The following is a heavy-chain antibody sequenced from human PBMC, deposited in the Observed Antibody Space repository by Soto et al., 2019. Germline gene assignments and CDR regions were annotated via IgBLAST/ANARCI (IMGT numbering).Heavy chain of an antibody. CDR2: IYYSGST. CDR1: GGSISSSSYY. J-gene: IGHJ6*02. Sequence: SETLSLTCTVSGGSISSSSYYWGWIRQPPGKGLEWIGSIYYSGSTYYNPSLKSRVTISVDTSKNQFSLKLSSVTAADTAVYYCARANDYGDYVDNIEEYYYYYGMDVWGQGTTVTVSS. D-gene: IGHD4-17*01. CDR3: ARANDYGDYVDNIEEYYYYYGMDV. V-gene: IGHV4-39*01.